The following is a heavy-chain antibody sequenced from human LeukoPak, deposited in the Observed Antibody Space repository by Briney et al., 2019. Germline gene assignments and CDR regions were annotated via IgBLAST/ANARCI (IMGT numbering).Heavy chain of an antibody. Sequence: GGSLRLSCAASGFTFSTYAMTWVRQAPGKGLEWVSGISTSGDRTYYADSVRGRFTISRDNSKNTLYLQMNSLRAEDTAEYYCARSAVGTSCCTAVDYWGQGTLVTVSS. D-gene: IGHD1-26*01. CDR1: GFTFSTYA. CDR3: ARSAVGTSCCTAVDY. V-gene: IGHV3-23*01. CDR2: ISTSGDRT. J-gene: IGHJ4*02.